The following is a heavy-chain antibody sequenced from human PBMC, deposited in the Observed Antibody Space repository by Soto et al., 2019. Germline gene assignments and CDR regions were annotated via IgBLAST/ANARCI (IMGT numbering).Heavy chain of an antibody. CDR2: MNPNSGNT. J-gene: IGHJ4*02. CDR1: GYTFTSYD. CDR3: ASRNTAWSAADY. V-gene: IGHV1-8*01. Sequence: QVQLVQSGAEVKKPGASVKVSCKASGYTFTSYDINWVRQATGQGLEWMGWMNPNSGNTGYAQKFQGRVTMTRNTSISTADMELSSLRSEDTAVYDCASRNTAWSAADYWGQGTLVTVSS. D-gene: IGHD1-1*01.